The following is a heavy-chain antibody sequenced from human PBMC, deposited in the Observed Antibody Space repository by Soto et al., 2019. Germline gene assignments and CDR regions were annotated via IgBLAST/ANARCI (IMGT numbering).Heavy chain of an antibody. CDR3: AGELAARTYGMDV. CDR1: GGSFSGYY. V-gene: IGHV4-34*01. CDR2: INHSGST. Sequence: SETLSLTCAVYGGSFSGYYWSWIRQPPGKGLEWIGEINHSGSTNYNPSLKSRVTISVDTSKNQFSLKLSSVTAADTAVYYCAGELAARTYGMDVWGQGTTVTVSS. D-gene: IGHD6-6*01. J-gene: IGHJ6*02.